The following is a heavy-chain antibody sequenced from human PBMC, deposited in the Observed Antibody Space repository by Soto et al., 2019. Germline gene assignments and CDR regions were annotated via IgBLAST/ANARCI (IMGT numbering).Heavy chain of an antibody. D-gene: IGHD3-10*01. V-gene: IGHV3-9*01. CDR2: ITWNSGII. CDR3: AKGIGYGSGSHFDH. CDR1: GFTFDDYA. J-gene: IGHJ4*02. Sequence: EVQLLESGGALVQPGRSLRLSCAASGFTFDDYALFWVRQAPGNGLEWVSGITWNSGIIGYADSVKGRFTISRDNTKNSLYLQMNSLRVDDTAFYYCAKGIGYGSGSHFDHWGQGILVIVSP.